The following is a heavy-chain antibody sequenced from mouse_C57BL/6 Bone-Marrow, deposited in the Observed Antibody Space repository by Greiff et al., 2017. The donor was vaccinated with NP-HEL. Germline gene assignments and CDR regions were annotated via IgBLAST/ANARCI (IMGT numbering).Heavy chain of an antibody. CDR1: GYSITSDY. CDR2: ISYSGST. J-gene: IGHJ4*01. D-gene: IGHD2-1*01. V-gene: IGHV3-8*01. Sequence: EVKVVESGPGLAKPSQTLSLTCSVTGYSITSDYWNWIRKFPGNKLEYMGYISYSGSTYYNPSLKSRISITRDTSKNQYYLQLNSVTTEDTATYYCASPIYYGNLYAMDYWGQGTSVTVSS. CDR3: ASPIYYGNLYAMDY.